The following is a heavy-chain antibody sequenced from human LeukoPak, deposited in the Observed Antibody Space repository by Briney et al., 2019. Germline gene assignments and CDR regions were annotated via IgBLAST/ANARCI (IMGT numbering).Heavy chain of an antibody. CDR2: VFHTGSS. CDR1: GYSISSGYY. J-gene: IGHJ4*02. D-gene: IGHD5-12*01. V-gene: IGHV4-38-2*01. CDR3: ARGISITGHDY. Sequence: SETLSLTCAVSGYSISSGYYWGWIRQPPGKGPEWIGSVFHTGSSYYIPSLKSRVTISVDTSKNQFSLEVSSVTAADTAIYYCARGISITGHDYWGPGTLVTVSS.